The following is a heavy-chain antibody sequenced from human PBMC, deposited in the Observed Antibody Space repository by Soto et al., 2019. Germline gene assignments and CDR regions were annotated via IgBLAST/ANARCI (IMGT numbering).Heavy chain of an antibody. CDR2: ISGSGGST. Sequence: GGALRLSCAASGFTFSSYAMSWVRQAPGKGLEWVSVISGSGGSTYYADSVKGRFTISRDNSKNTLYLQMNSLRAEDTAVYYCAKARTYCSSTSCYRRGGSAAAGYWGQGTLVTVSS. CDR1: GFTFSSYA. V-gene: IGHV3-23*01. CDR3: AKARTYCSSTSCYRRGGSAAAGY. J-gene: IGHJ4*02. D-gene: IGHD2-2*01.